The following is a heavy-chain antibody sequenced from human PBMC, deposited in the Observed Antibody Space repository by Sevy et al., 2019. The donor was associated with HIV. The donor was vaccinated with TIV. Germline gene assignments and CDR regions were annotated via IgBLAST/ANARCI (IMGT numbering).Heavy chain of an antibody. Sequence: SGTLSLTCTVSGGSISSYYWSWIRQPPGKGLEWIAYIYYSGSTKYNPSLKSRVTISVDTSKNQFSLKLSSVTAADTAVYYCARHGKEDWFDPWGQGTLVTVSS. CDR3: ARHGKEDWFDP. V-gene: IGHV4-59*08. CDR2: IYYSGST. J-gene: IGHJ5*02. CDR1: GGSISSYY. D-gene: IGHD1-26*01.